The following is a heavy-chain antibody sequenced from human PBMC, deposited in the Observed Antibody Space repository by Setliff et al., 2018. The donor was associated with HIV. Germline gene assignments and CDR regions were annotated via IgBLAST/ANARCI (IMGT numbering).Heavy chain of an antibody. Sequence: NLPETLSLTCTVSGGSINSTSYYWGWIRQPPGNGLEWIGSIYHTGSTYYKPSLKSRVTISVDTSKNQFSLKPSSVAAGDTAVYYCARNPCSGGSCPDAFDIWGQGTMVTVSS. CDR2: IYHTGST. V-gene: IGHV4-39*01. CDR1: GGSINSTSYY. J-gene: IGHJ3*02. CDR3: ARNPCSGGSCPDAFDI. D-gene: IGHD2-15*01.